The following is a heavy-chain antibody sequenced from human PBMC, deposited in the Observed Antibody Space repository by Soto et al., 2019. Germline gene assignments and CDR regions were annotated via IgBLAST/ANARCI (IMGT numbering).Heavy chain of an antibody. CDR3: ARGYCNSGSCYSAPIDY. CDR2: IIPILGIA. Sequence: QVQLVQSGAEVKKPGSSVKVSCKASGGTFSSYTFSWGRQAPGHGLEWMGRIIPILGIASYAQMFQGRATITADKSTSTAYMELSSLRSEDTAVYYCARGYCNSGSCYSAPIDYWGQGTLVTVSS. J-gene: IGHJ4*02. D-gene: IGHD2-15*01. CDR1: GGTFSSYT. V-gene: IGHV1-69*02.